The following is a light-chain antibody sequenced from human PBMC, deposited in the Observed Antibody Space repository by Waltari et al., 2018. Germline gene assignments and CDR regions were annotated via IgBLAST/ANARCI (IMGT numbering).Light chain of an antibody. CDR2: AAS. CDR3: QHYVTLPAT. Sequence: EIVLTQYPGTLSLLPGERATLSCSASQTVSRALAWYQQKPDQAPRLLIYAASSRATGIPDRFSGGGSGTDFSLTISRLEPEDFAVYYCQHYVTLPATFGQGTKVAF. J-gene: IGKJ1*01. V-gene: IGKV3-20*01. CDR1: QTVSRA.